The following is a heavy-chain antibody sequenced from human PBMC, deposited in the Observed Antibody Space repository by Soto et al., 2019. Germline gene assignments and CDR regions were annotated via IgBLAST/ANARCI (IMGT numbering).Heavy chain of an antibody. D-gene: IGHD3-16*01. V-gene: IGHV3-15*01. Sequence: GGSLRLSCAASGFTFSNAWMSWVRQAPGKGLEWVGRIKSKTDGGTTDYAAPVKGRFTISRDDSKNTLYLQMNSLKTEDTAVYYCTTDGGGRHDAFEIWGQGTMVTVSS. CDR1: GFTFSNAW. CDR2: IKSKTDGGTT. J-gene: IGHJ3*02. CDR3: TTDGGGRHDAFEI.